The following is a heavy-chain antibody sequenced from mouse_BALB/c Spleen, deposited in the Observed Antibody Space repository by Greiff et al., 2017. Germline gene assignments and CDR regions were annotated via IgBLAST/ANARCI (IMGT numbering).Heavy chain of an antibody. CDR2: INPSSGYT. J-gene: IGHJ2*01. CDR3: ARENYGSSLDY. D-gene: IGHD1-1*01. V-gene: IGHV1-4*01. Sequence: VQLQQSGAELARPGASVKMSCKASGYTFTSYTMHWVKQRPGPGLEWIGYINPSSGYTNYNQKFKDKATLTADKSSSTAYMQLSSLTSEDSAVYYCARENYGSSLDYWGQGTTLTVSS. CDR1: GYTFTSYT.